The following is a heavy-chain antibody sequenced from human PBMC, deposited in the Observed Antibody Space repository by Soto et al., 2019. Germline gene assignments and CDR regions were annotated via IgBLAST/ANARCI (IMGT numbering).Heavy chain of an antibody. CDR2: ISYDGSNK. D-gene: IGHD1-26*01. CDR3: AKSTNSGPWAFDI. J-gene: IGHJ3*02. CDR1: GFTFSSYG. Sequence: PGGSLRLSCAASGFTFSSYGMHWVRQAPGKGLEWVAVISYDGSNKYYADSVKGRFTISRDNAKNSLYLQMNSLRAEDTAVYYCAKSTNSGPWAFDIWGQGTMVTVSS. V-gene: IGHV3-30*18.